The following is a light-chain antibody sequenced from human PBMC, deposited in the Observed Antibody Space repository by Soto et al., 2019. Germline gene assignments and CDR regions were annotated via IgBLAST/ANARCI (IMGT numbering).Light chain of an antibody. CDR3: QQYNNWPWT. J-gene: IGKJ1*01. CDR2: DAS. Sequence: EIVMTQSPATLSVSPGERATLSCRASQSVSSNLASYQQKPGQAPRLLIYDASTRATGIPARFSGSGSGTEFTLTISSLQSEDFAVYYCQQYNNWPWTFGQGTKVEIK. V-gene: IGKV3D-15*01. CDR1: QSVSSN.